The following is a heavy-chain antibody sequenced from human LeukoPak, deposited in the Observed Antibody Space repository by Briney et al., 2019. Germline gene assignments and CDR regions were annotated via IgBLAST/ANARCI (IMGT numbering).Heavy chain of an antibody. V-gene: IGHV5-51*01. D-gene: IGHD3-10*02. CDR3: ARLNSVRGHFGY. Sequence: GESLKISCKASGYIYTTYWIGWVRQMPGKGPEWMGIIYPGDSDTRYSPSFEGQVTISADKSISTAYLQWSSLKASDTAMYYCARLNSVRGHFGYWGQGTLVTVSS. CDR1: GYIYTTYW. CDR2: IYPGDSDT. J-gene: IGHJ4*02.